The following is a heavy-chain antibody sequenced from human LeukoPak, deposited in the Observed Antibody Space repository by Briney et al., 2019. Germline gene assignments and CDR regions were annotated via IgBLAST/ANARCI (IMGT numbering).Heavy chain of an antibody. CDR2: IYYSGST. V-gene: IGHV4-38-2*02. D-gene: IGHD3-10*02. J-gene: IGHJ4*02. Sequence: PSETLSLTCTVSGYSISSGYYWGWIRQPPGKGLEWIGSIYYSGSTYYNPSLKSRVTISVDTSKNQFSLKLSSVTAADTAVYYCVKVFNVLAYWGQGTLVTVSS. CDR3: VKVFNVLAY. CDR1: GYSISSGYY.